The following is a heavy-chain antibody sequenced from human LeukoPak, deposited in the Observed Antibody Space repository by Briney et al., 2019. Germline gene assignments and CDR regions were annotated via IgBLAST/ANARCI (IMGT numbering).Heavy chain of an antibody. CDR1: GFTFSSYW. CDR3: AREGYGDYYFDY. D-gene: IGHD4-17*01. CDR2: ITSDGSST. J-gene: IGHJ4*02. Sequence: GGSLRLSCAASGFTFSSYWMHWVRQAPGKGLVWVSRITSDGSSTTYADSVKGRFTISRDNAKNTLYLQMNSLRAEDTAVYYCAREGYGDYYFDYWGQGTLVTVSS. V-gene: IGHV3-74*01.